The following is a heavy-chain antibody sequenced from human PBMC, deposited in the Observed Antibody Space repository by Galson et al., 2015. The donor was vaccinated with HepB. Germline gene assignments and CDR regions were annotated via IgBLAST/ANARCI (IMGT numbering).Heavy chain of an antibody. Sequence: SVKVSCKASGGTFSSYAISWVRQAPGQGLEWMGGIIPIFGTANYAQKFQGRVTITADESTSTAYMELSSLRSEDTAVYYCARETGYCSSTSCEKDNYYYYMDVWGKGTTVTVSS. D-gene: IGHD2-2*01. CDR3: ARETGYCSSTSCEKDNYYYYMDV. CDR1: GGTFSSYA. J-gene: IGHJ6*03. CDR2: IIPIFGTA. V-gene: IGHV1-69*13.